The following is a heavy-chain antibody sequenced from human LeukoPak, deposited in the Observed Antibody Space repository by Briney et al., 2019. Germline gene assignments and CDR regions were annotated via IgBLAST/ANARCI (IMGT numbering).Heavy chain of an antibody. J-gene: IGHJ4*02. D-gene: IGHD1-1*01. CDR1: GFTFSVYD. Sequence: GGSLRLSCAASGFTFSVYDMYWIRQSPGKGLECVSVISRGGISYYADSVKGRFTISRDNSKNTLYLQMNSLRAEDTAVYYCSKKGQADDDGKPDWGQGTLGTVSP. V-gene: IGHV3-23*01. CDR3: SKKGQADDDGKPD. CDR2: ISRGGIS.